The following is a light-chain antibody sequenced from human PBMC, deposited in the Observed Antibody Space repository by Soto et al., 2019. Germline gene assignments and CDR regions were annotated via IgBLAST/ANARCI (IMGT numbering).Light chain of an antibody. CDR1: QYISSW. J-gene: IGKJ1*01. CDR2: KAS. Sequence: DIQMTQSPSTLSASVGDRVTITCRASQYISSWLAWYQQKPGKAPKLLIYKASSLESGVPSRFSGSGSGTEFTLTVSSLQADDFATYYCQQYNSQRTFGQGTKVDI. CDR3: QQYNSQRT. V-gene: IGKV1-5*03.